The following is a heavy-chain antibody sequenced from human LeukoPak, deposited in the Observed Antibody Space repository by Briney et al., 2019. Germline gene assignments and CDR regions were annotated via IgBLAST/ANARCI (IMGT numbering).Heavy chain of an antibody. Sequence: GASVKVSCKASGYTFTSYGISWVRQAPGQGLEWMGWISAYNGNTNYAQKLQGRVTMTTDTSTSTAYMELRSLRSDDTAVYYCARDFYYGSGSYSPDFDYWGQGTLVTVSS. CDR1: GYTFTSYG. V-gene: IGHV1-18*01. D-gene: IGHD3-10*01. CDR3: ARDFYYGSGSYSPDFDY. CDR2: ISAYNGNT. J-gene: IGHJ4*02.